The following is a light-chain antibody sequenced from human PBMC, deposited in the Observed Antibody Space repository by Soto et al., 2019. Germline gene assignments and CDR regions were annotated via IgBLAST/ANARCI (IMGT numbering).Light chain of an antibody. V-gene: IGKV1-12*01. Sequence: DIQMTQSPSAMSAIVGDRVTITFRASQGIKNWLAWYQQKPGKAPNLLIYTGSSLQSGVPSRFSGSGSGTDFTLTINSLQPEDFATYYCQQAASFLITFGQGTRLEVK. CDR1: QGIKNW. CDR3: QQAASFLIT. CDR2: TGS. J-gene: IGKJ5*01.